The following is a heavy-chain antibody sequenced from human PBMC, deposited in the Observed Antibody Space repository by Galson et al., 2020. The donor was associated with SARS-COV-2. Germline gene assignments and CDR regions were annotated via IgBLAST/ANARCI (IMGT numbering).Heavy chain of an antibody. V-gene: IGHV1-46*01. Sequence: GESLKISCKASGYTFTSYYMHWVRQAPGQGLEWMGIINPSGGSTSYAQKFQGRVTMTRDTSTSTVYIELSSLRSEDTAVYYCVRDFSPPDYDILTGYYTYYYYYYMDVWGKGTTVTVSS. D-gene: IGHD3-9*01. CDR3: VRDFSPPDYDILTGYYTYYYYYYMDV. CDR1: GYTFTSYY. J-gene: IGHJ6*03. CDR2: INPSGGST.